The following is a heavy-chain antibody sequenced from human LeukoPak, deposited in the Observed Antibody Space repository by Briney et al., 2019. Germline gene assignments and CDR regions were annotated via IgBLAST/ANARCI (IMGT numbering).Heavy chain of an antibody. CDR1: GFTVSSNY. CDR3: ACPRFMGDYVPQYFQH. Sequence: PGGSLRLSCAASGFTVSSNYMSWVRQAPGKGLEWVSVIYSGGSTYYADSVKGRFTISRDNSKNTLYLQMNSLRAEDTAVYYCACPRFMGDYVPQYFQHWGQGTLVTVSS. D-gene: IGHD3-16*01. J-gene: IGHJ1*01. V-gene: IGHV3-66*01. CDR2: IYSGGST.